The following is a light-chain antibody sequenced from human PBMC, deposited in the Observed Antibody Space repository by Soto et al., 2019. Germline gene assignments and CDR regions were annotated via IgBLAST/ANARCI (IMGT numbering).Light chain of an antibody. V-gene: IGKV3-20*01. Sequence: EIVMTQSPATLSVSPGERATLSCRASQSVRSNLAWYQQKPGQAPRLLIYGASTRATGIPARFSGSGSGTDFTLTISRLEPEDFAVYYCQQYGSSPRSTFGPGTKVDIK. CDR2: GAS. CDR3: QQYGSSPRST. J-gene: IGKJ3*01. CDR1: QSVRSN.